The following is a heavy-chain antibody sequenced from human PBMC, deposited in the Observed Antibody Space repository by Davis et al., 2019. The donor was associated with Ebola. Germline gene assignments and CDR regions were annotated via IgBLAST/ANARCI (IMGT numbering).Heavy chain of an antibody. D-gene: IGHD3-10*01. CDR3: ARGLWFGELPDAFDI. V-gene: IGHV1-69*06. Sequence: SVQVSCKASSGTSISYVISWVRQAPGQGREWMGGIIPIFGTASYAQKFQGRVTITADKSTSTAYMELISLRSEDTAVYYCARGLWFGELPDAFDIWGQGTMVTVSS. CDR1: SGTSISYV. CDR2: IIPIFGTA. J-gene: IGHJ3*02.